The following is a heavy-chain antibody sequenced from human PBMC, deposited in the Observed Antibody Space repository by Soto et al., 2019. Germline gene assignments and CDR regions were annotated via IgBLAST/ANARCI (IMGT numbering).Heavy chain of an antibody. CDR2: ISGSGGST. CDR1: GFTFSSYA. Sequence: GWSLRLSCAASGFTFSSYALSWVRQAPGKGLEWVSAISGSGGSTYYADSVQGRFTISRDNSKNTLYLQMNSLRAEETAVYYCAKDPTVATTAIDYWGQGSLVTVSS. V-gene: IGHV3-23*01. CDR3: AKDPTVATTAIDY. J-gene: IGHJ4*02. D-gene: IGHD5-12*01.